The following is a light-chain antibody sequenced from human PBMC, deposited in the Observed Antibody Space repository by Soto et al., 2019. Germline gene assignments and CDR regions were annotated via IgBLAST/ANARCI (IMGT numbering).Light chain of an antibody. CDR2: GAS. CDR1: QSVSSK. J-gene: IGKJ4*01. Sequence: EIVMTQSPATLSVSPGEGATLSCRASQSVSSKLAWYQQKPGQAPRLLIYGASTRATGIPARFSGSGSGTEFTLIISSLQSEDFAIYYCQHYGSLPLTFGGGTKVDIK. CDR3: QHYGSLPLT. V-gene: IGKV3-15*01.